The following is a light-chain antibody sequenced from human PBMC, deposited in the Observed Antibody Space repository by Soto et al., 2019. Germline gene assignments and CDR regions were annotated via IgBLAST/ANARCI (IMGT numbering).Light chain of an antibody. Sequence: EIVMRQSPATLSVSPGERATLSCRASQSVSSNLAWYQQKPGQAPRLLIHDASTRATAIPTRFSGSGSGTDFTLTISSLQSEDFAVYYCQQYNDWPRTFGQGTKV. J-gene: IGKJ1*01. V-gene: IGKV3-15*01. CDR3: QQYNDWPRT. CDR2: DAS. CDR1: QSVSSN.